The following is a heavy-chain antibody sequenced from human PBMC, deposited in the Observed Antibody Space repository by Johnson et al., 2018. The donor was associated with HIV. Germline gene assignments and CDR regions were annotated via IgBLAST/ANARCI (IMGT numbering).Heavy chain of an antibody. Sequence: VQLVESGGGLVRPGGSLRLSCAASGFTFDDYGMSCVRQTPGKGLEWVANIKQDGSEKYYVDSVKGRFTISRDNAKNSLYLQMNSLRAEDTAVYYCARAYYTFWCGYDAFDIWGQGTMVIVSS. CDR3: ARAYYTFWCGYDAFDI. D-gene: IGHD3-3*01. V-gene: IGHV3-7*04. CDR1: GFTFDDYG. CDR2: IKQDGSEK. J-gene: IGHJ3*02.